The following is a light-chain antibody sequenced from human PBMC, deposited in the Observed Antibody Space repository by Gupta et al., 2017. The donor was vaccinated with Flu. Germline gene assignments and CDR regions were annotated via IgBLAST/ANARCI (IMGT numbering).Light chain of an antibody. CDR3: QQYDDWPPIT. J-gene: IGKJ5*01. Sequence: EIVMTQSPDTLSVSPGERATLSCRASQSISSNLAWYQHKPGLAPRLLIFGASTRATGIADRFSGSGSGTEFTLTISSLESEDFAVYCCQQYDDWPPITFGQGTRLEIK. CDR1: QSISSN. V-gene: IGKV3-15*01. CDR2: GAS.